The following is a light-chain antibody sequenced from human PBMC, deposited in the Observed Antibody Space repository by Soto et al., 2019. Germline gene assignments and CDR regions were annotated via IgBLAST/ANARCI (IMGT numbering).Light chain of an antibody. J-gene: IGKJ2*01. CDR1: QSLVHSDGNTH. CDR2: KIS. Sequence: DIVMTQTPLSSPVTLGQPASISCRSTQSLVHSDGNTHLSWLQQRPGQPPRLLMYKISNRFSGVPDRFSGSGAGTDFTLKISRVEAEDVGFYYCMQATQFPYTFGQGTKLEIK. CDR3: MQATQFPYT. V-gene: IGKV2-24*01.